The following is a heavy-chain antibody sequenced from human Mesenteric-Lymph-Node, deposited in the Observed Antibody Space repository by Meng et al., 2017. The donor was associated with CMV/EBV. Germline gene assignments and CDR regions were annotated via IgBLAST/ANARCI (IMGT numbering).Heavy chain of an antibody. CDR3: TTDSPPLGHCTNGVCYRRYYYYGMDV. Sequence: GGSLRLSCAASGFTFSNAWMSWVRQAPGKGLEWVGRIKSKTDGGTTDYAAPVKGRFTISRDDSKNTLYLQMNSLKTEGTAVYYCTTDSPPLGHCTNGVCYRRYYYYGMDVWGQGTTVTVSS. CDR1: GFTFSNAW. J-gene: IGHJ6*02. D-gene: IGHD2-8*01. V-gene: IGHV3-15*01. CDR2: IKSKTDGGTT.